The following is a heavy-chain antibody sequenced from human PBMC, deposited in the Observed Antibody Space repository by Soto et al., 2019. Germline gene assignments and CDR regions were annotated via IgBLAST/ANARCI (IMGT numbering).Heavy chain of an antibody. CDR2: ISYDGSNK. Sequence: PGGSLRLSCAASGFTFSSYGMHWVRQAPGKGLEWVAVISYDGSNKYYADSVKGRFTISRDNSKNTLYLQMNSLRAEDTAVYYCAKDLASMYYFDYWGQGTLVTVSS. CDR1: GFTFSSYG. D-gene: IGHD3-10*02. V-gene: IGHV3-30*18. CDR3: AKDLASMYYFDY. J-gene: IGHJ4*02.